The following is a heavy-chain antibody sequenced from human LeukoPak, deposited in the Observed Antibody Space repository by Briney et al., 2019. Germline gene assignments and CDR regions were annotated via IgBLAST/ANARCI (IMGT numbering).Heavy chain of an antibody. CDR2: INPNSGGT. CDR3: ASGIGSGSYSPFDY. D-gene: IGHD3-10*01. V-gene: IGHV1-2*02. Sequence: ASVKVSCKASGYTFTGYYMHWVRQAPGQGLEWMGWINPNSGGTNYAQKFQGRITMTRDTSISTAYMELSRLRSDDTAVYYCASGIGSGSYSPFDYWGQGTLVTVSS. J-gene: IGHJ4*02. CDR1: GYTFTGYY.